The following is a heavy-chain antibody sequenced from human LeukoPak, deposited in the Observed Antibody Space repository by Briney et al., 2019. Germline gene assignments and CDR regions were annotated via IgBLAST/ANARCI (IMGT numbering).Heavy chain of an antibody. CDR2: INHSGST. CDR1: GGSFSGYY. CDR3: ARGRWTDMARGSYYFDY. Sequence: SETLSLTCAVYGGSFSGYYWNWIRQPPGKGLEWIGEINHSGSTSYNPSLKSRVTISIDTSKNQFSLKLSSVTAADTAVYYCARGRWTDMARGSYYFDYWGQGTLVSVSS. V-gene: IGHV4-34*01. J-gene: IGHJ4*02. D-gene: IGHD3-10*01.